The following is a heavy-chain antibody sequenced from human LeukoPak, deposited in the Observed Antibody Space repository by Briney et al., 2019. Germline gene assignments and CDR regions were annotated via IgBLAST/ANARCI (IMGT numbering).Heavy chain of an antibody. CDR3: ARGDLPMYYSGSGPPDY. V-gene: IGHV3-33*01. Sequence: PGGSLRLSCVASGFTFSTYGMHWVRQAPGKGLEWVAVIRYDGSNKYYGDSVKGRFTISRDNSKNTLYLQMNSLRAEDTAVYYCARGDLPMYYSGSGPPDYWGQGTLVTVSS. CDR2: IRYDGSNK. J-gene: IGHJ4*02. D-gene: IGHD3-10*01. CDR1: GFTFSTYG.